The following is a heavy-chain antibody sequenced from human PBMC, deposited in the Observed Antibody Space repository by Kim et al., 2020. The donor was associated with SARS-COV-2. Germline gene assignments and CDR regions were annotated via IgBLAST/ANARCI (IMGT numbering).Heavy chain of an antibody. CDR1: GFTVSSNY. D-gene: IGHD3-3*01. CDR3: ASHYDFWSGYYKGAFDI. Sequence: GGSLRLSCAASGFTVSSNYMSWVRQAPGKGLEWVSVIYSGGSTYYADSVKGRFTISRDNSKNTLYLQMNSLRAEDTAVYYCASHYDFWSGYYKGAFDIWGQGTMVTVSS. V-gene: IGHV3-53*01. J-gene: IGHJ3*02. CDR2: IYSGGST.